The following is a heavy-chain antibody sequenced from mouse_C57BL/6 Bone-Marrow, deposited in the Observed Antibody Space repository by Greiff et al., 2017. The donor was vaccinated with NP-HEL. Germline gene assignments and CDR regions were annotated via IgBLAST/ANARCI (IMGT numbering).Heavy chain of an antibody. V-gene: IGHV1-69*01. D-gene: IGHD1-1*01. Sequence: QVQLQQPGAELVMPGASVKLSCKASGYTFTSYWMHWVKQRPGQGLEWIGEIDPSDSYTNYNQKFKGKSTLTVDKSSSTAYMQLSSLTSEDSAVYYCAREGPITTVVARGYWYFDVWGTGTTVTVSS. CDR3: AREGPITTVVARGYWYFDV. J-gene: IGHJ1*03. CDR2: IDPSDSYT. CDR1: GYTFTSYW.